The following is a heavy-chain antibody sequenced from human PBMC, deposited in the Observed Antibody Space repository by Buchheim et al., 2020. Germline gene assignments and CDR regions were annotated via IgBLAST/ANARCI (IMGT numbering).Heavy chain of an antibody. Sequence: EVQLVASGGGVVRPGGSLRLFCATSGFTFDDYGINWVRQVPGKGLEWVSGINWNGATTDYADSVKGRFTISRDNARNTLYRQMNSLRAEDTAVYYCATGITILGVVAGWGQGTL. V-gene: IGHV3-20*04. CDR1: GFTFDDYG. CDR3: ATGITILGVVAG. J-gene: IGHJ4*02. D-gene: IGHD3-3*01. CDR2: INWNGATT.